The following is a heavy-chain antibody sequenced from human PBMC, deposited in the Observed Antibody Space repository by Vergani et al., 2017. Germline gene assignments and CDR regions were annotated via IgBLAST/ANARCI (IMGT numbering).Heavy chain of an antibody. D-gene: IGHD2-8*01. CDR2: ISGSSSYV. CDR3: ARGLWDCTHIRCSPPSY. V-gene: IGHV3-21*02. CDR1: SFSFSSYS. J-gene: IGHJ4*02. Sequence: LVESGGGLVQPGGSLRLSCAASSFSFSSYSMNWVRQAPGKGLEWVASISGSSSYVFCRDSVEGRFTITRDNAKKSVYLQMNSLRAEDTAMYFCARGLWDCTHIRCSPPSYWGQGTQVTVSS.